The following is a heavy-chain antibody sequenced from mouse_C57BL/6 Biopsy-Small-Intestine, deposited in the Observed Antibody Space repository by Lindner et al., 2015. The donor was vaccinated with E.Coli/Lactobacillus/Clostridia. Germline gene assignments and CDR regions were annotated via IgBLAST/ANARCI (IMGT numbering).Heavy chain of an antibody. J-gene: IGHJ4*01. V-gene: IGHV1-81*01. CDR2: IYPRSGNT. CDR3: ARRGPYAMDY. Sequence: VQLQESGAELARPGASVKLSCKASGYTFTSYGISWVKQRTGQGLEWIGEIYPRSGNTYYNEKFKGKATLTADKSSSTAYMQLSSLTSEDSAVYYCARRGPYAMDYWGQGTSVTVSS. CDR1: GYTFTSYG.